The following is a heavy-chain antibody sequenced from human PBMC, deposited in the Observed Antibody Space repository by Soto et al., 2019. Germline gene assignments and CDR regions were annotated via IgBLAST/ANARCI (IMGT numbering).Heavy chain of an antibody. V-gene: IGHV1-18*01. J-gene: IGHJ4*02. D-gene: IGHD3-10*01. Sequence: QVQLVQSGAEVKKPGASVKVSCKTSGYTFTNFGISWVRQAPGQGFEWLGWISGNCDRTYYAQKFQGRVTMSRDTSTNTAYMEMRSLTSDDTAVFYCVRVGSTDHDRAGLDWRRGTVVTVSS. CDR3: VRVGSTDHDRAGLD. CDR2: ISGNCDRT. CDR1: GYTFTNFG.